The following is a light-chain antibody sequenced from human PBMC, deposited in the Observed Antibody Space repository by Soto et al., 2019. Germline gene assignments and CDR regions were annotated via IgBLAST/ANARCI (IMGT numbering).Light chain of an antibody. CDR2: DVS. Sequence: QSAPTQPASVSGSPGQSITISCTGTSSDIGGYNYVSWYQQLPGKVPKLIIYDVSNRPSGVSDRFSGSKSGNAASLTISGLQAEDEADYYCSSYTSTSTLYVFGTGTKLTVL. CDR1: SSDIGGYNY. V-gene: IGLV2-14*03. J-gene: IGLJ1*01. CDR3: SSYTSTSTLYV.